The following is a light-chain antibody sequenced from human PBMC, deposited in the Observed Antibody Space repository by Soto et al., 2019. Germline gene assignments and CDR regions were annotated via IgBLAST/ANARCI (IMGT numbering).Light chain of an antibody. CDR1: QGIGSD. V-gene: IGKV1-17*01. CDR3: LQHNSYPPT. CDR2: AAS. Sequence: DIQMTQSPSSLSASVGDRVTITCRASQGIGSDLGWYQQKPGKAPKRLIYAASRLQSGVPSRFSGRGSGTEFTLTISSLQPEDFATYYCLQHNSYPPTFGGGTKVEIK. J-gene: IGKJ4*01.